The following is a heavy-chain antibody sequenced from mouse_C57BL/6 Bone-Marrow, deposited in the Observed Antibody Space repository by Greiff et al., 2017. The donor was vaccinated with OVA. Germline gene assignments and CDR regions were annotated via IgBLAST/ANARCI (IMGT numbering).Heavy chain of an antibody. CDR1: GYTFTSYG. CDR2: IHPRSGNT. CDR3: ARRGYYGFAY. Sequence: VQRVESGAELARPGASVKLSCKASGYTFTSYGISWVKQRTGQGLEWIGEIHPRSGNTYYNEKFKGKATLTADKSSSTAYMELRSLTSEDSAVYFCARRGYYGFAYWGQGTLVTVSA. V-gene: IGHV1-81*01. J-gene: IGHJ3*01. D-gene: IGHD1-1*01.